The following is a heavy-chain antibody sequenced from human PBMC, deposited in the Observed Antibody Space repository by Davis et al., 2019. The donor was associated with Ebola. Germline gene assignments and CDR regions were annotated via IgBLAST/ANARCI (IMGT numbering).Heavy chain of an antibody. Sequence: PGGSLRLSCAASGFTFSNYAMTWVRQAPGKGLEWVSLISASDGRTYYADSVKGRFTISRDNSKNTLYLQMRSLRTEDTAVYYCVKDRFTVVVVHGGFDYWGQGTLVTVSS. V-gene: IGHV3-23*01. CDR1: GFTFSNYA. CDR3: VKDRFTVVVVHGGFDY. J-gene: IGHJ4*02. D-gene: IGHD2-15*01. CDR2: ISASDGRT.